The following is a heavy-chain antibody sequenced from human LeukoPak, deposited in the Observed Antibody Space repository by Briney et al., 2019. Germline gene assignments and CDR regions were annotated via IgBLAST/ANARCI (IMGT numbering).Heavy chain of an antibody. CDR2: INPNSGGT. D-gene: IGHD2-2*01. CDR3: ARNRMDCSSTSCYPYGMDV. Sequence: ASVKVSCKASGYTFTGYYMHWVRQAPGQGLEWMGWINPNSGGTNCAQKFQGRVTMTRDTSISTAYMELSRLRSDDTAVYYCARNRMDCSSTSCYPYGMDVWGQGTTVTVSS. V-gene: IGHV1-2*02. CDR1: GYTFTGYY. J-gene: IGHJ6*02.